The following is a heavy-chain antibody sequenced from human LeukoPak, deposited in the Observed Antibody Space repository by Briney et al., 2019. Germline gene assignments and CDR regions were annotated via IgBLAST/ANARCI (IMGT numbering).Heavy chain of an antibody. Sequence: ASVKVSCKASGYIFTNYYMHWVRQAPGQGLEWMGIINTSGGSTSSAQKFQGRVIMTRDTSTSTVYMELSSLRSEDTALYYCASDAFLSGSLSPIDYWGQGTLVTVSS. J-gene: IGHJ4*02. V-gene: IGHV1-46*01. D-gene: IGHD5-12*01. CDR1: GYIFTNYY. CDR2: INTSGGST. CDR3: ASDAFLSGSLSPIDY.